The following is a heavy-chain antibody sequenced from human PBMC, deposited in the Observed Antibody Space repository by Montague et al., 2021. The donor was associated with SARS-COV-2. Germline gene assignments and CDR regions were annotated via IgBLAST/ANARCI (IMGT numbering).Heavy chain of an antibody. CDR3: ATRTRYPQNDFGF. Sequence: SETLSLTCTVSGDSIRNSEYSWGWVRRPPGNGLEWIGNIYDGGSTFYNPSLKSRVTIFVDTSKNQFSLKLSSVTAADTAVYYCATRTRYPQNDFGFWGQGTLVTVSS. V-gene: IGHV4-39*01. CDR1: GDSIRNSEYS. J-gene: IGHJ4*02. CDR2: IYDGGST. D-gene: IGHD1-14*01.